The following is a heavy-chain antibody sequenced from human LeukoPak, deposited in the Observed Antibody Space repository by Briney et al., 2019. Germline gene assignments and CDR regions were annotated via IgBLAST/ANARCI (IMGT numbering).Heavy chain of an antibody. CDR1: GYTFTSYG. CDR2: ISAYNGNT. Sequence: ASVKVSCKASGYTFTSYGISWVRQAPGQGLEWMGWISAYNGNTNYAQKLQGRVTMTTDTSTSTAYMELRSLRSDDTAVYYCARAPIVVVTAIPHYYMDVWGKGTTVTISS. V-gene: IGHV1-18*01. CDR3: ARAPIVVVTAIPHYYMDV. J-gene: IGHJ6*03. D-gene: IGHD2-21*02.